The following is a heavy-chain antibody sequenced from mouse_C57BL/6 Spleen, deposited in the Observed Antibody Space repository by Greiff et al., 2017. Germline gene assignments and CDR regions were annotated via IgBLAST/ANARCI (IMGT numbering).Heavy chain of an antibody. Sequence: QVQLQQSGAALVKPGASVTISCKASGYAFSSSWLTWVQPRPGQGLEWIGQIYPGDGDTNYNEKLKGKATLTADKYSSTAYMQLISLPTEDSTVSFWSRIAYYGGSYDWCYDVWGTGTTVTVAS. V-gene: IGHV1-80*01. J-gene: IGHJ1*03. CDR3: SRIAYYGGSYDWCYDV. CDR1: GYAFSSSW. CDR2: IYPGDGDT. D-gene: IGHD1-1*01.